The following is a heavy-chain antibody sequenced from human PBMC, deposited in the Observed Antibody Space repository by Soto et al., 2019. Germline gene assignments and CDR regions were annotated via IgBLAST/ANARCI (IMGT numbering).Heavy chain of an antibody. CDR2: ISSSSGTI. J-gene: IGHJ4*02. V-gene: IGHV3-48*01. CDR3: ANVMITFGGPYYFDY. Sequence: GGSLRLSCTASGFTFSDYSMNWVRHAPGKGLEWVSYISSSSGTIHYADSVKGRFTISRDNAKSSLFLHMNSLRAEDTAVYYCANVMITFGGPYYFDYWGQGTLVTVSS. CDR1: GFTFSDYS. D-gene: IGHD3-16*01.